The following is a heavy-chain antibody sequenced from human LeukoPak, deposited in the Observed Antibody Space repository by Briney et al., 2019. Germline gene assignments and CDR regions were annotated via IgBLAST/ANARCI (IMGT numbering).Heavy chain of an antibody. D-gene: IGHD4-17*01. V-gene: IGHV1-8*01. J-gene: IGHJ4*02. CDR3: ARASRTYFGDYLYYFDS. CDR2: MNPKSGNT. CDR1: GYTFSNYD. Sequence: ASVKVSCKASGYTFSNYDINWVRQATGQGLEWMGWMNPKSGNTGYAQNFQGRVTMPRNSSITTSYMELSSLRSEDTAVYYCARASRTYFGDYLYYFDSWGQGTLVTVSS.